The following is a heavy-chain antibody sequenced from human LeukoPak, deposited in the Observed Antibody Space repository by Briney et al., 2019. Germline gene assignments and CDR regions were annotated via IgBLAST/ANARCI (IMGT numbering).Heavy chain of an antibody. CDR1: GFTFSSYS. D-gene: IGHD2-2*01. V-gene: IGHV3-48*02. CDR2: ISSSSTTI. CDR3: ARDVGYCGSTSCYQGPYDY. Sequence: TGGSLRLSCAASGFTFSSYSMNWVRQAPGKGLEWVSYISSSSTTIYYADSVKGRFTISRDNAKNSLYVQMNSLRDEDTAVYYCARDVGYCGSTSCYQGPYDYWGQGTLVTVSS. J-gene: IGHJ4*02.